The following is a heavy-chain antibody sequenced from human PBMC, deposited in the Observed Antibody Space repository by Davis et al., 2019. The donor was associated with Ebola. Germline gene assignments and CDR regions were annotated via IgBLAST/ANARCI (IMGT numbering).Heavy chain of an antibody. CDR1: GYTLTELS. CDR3: ARDTAI. D-gene: IGHD2-21*02. CDR2: FDPEDGET. V-gene: IGHV1-24*01. Sequence: ASVKVSCKVSGYTLTELSMHWVRQAPGKGLEWMGGFDPEDGETIYAQKFQGRVTMTRDTSTSTVYMELSSLRSEDTAVYYCARDTAIWGQGTLVTVSS. J-gene: IGHJ4*02.